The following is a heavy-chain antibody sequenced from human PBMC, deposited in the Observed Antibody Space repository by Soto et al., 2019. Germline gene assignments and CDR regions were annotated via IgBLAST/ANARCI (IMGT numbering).Heavy chain of an antibody. D-gene: IGHD3-9*01. CDR3: ARSRDDWLLYDNYYYGKDV. Sequence: PGESLKISCKGSGYSFTSYWISWVRQMPGKGLEWMGRIDPSDSYTNYSPSFQGHVTISADKSISTAYLQWSSLKASDTAMYYCARSRDDWLLYDNYYYGKDVWGQGTTVTVSS. V-gene: IGHV5-10-1*01. J-gene: IGHJ6*01. CDR2: IDPSDSYT. CDR1: GYSFTSYW.